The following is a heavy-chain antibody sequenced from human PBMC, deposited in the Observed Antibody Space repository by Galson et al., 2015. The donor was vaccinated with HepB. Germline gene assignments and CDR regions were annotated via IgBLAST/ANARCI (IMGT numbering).Heavy chain of an antibody. D-gene: IGHD3-3*02. Sequence: SLRLSCAVSGITFSSYWMNWVRQAPGKGLEWVANIKQDGSEISYVDSVKGRFTISRDNVENSLYLQMNDLRDEDTAVYYCARDLAKYTISNYFDPWGQGTLLIVSS. CDR2: IKQDGSEI. CDR3: ARDLAKYTISNYFDP. CDR1: GITFSSYW. J-gene: IGHJ5*02. V-gene: IGHV3-7*01.